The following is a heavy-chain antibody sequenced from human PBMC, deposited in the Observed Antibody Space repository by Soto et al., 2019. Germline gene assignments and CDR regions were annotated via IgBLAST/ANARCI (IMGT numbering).Heavy chain of an antibody. J-gene: IGHJ3*01. D-gene: IGHD2-2*01. V-gene: IGHV3-74*01. CDR1: GFTFTNYW. Sequence: GGSLRLSCAASGFTFTNYWMQWVRQASGKALVCVSRSNSDGSSRSHADSVKGRFTISRDNPKNTLYLQMSSLRAEDTAVYYCARPQYLPDDVFDVWGRGTVVTVSS. CDR2: SNSDGSSR. CDR3: ARPQYLPDDVFDV.